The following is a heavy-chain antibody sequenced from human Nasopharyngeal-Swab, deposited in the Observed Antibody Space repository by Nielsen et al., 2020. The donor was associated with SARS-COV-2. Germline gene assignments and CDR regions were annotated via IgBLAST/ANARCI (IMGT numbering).Heavy chain of an antibody. V-gene: IGHV3-21*04. J-gene: IGHJ4*02. CDR2: TNAAGTYA. CDR3: AKAGGYVWGSYRFFDY. D-gene: IGHD3-16*02. CDR1: GFTFSSYT. Sequence: GESLKISCAASGFTFSSYTMNWVRQAPGKGLVWVASTNAAGTYAHYADSVKGRFTISRDNSKNTLYLQMNSLRAEDTAVYYCAKAGGYVWGSYRFFDYWGQGTLVTVSS.